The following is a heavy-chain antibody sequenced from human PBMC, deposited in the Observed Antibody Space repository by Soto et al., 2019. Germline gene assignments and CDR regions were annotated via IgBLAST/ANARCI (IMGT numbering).Heavy chain of an antibody. V-gene: IGHV3-48*01. CDR1: GFTFSSYS. D-gene: IGHD1-26*01. CDR2: ISSSSSTI. J-gene: IGHJ5*02. CDR3: AGEEGLLNWFDP. Sequence: EVQLVESGGGLVQPGGSLRLSCAASGFTFSSYSMNWVRQAPGKGLEWVSYISSSSSTIYYADSVKGRFTISRDNAKNSLSLQMNSLRAEDTAVYYCAGEEGLLNWFDPWGQGTLVTVSS.